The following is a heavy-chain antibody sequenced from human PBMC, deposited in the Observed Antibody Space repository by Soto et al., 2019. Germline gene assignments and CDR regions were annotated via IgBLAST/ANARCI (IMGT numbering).Heavy chain of an antibody. CDR3: AEGAAPFAGTMLGEKYYYYGMDV. J-gene: IGHJ6*02. CDR1: GFTFSSYA. Sequence: GGSLRLSCAASGFTFSSYAMSWVRRAPGKGLEWVSAISCSGGSTYYADSVKGRFTISRDNSKNTLYLQMNSLRAEDAVVYYGAEGAAPFAGTMLGEKYYYYGMDVWGQGTTVTVSS. V-gene: IGHV3-23*01. D-gene: IGHD3-10*02. CDR2: ISCSGGST.